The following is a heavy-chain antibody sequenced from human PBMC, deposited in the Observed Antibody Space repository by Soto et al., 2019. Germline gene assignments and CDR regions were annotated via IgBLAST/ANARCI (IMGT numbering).Heavy chain of an antibody. V-gene: IGHV3-9*01. D-gene: IGHD3-3*01. CDR1: GFTFDDYA. Sequence: EVQLVESGGGLVQPGRSLRLSCAASGFTFDDYAIHWVRQAPGKGLEWVSGISWNSGRIGYADSVKGRFTISRDNAKNSLYLQMNSLRAEDTALYYCAKDRICASWGQGTLVTVSS. J-gene: IGHJ4*02. CDR3: AKDRICAS. CDR2: ISWNSGRI.